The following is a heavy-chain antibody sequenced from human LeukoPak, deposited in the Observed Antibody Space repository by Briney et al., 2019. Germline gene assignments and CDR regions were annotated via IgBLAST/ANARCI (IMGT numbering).Heavy chain of an antibody. J-gene: IGHJ4*02. D-gene: IGHD2/OR15-2a*01. CDR2: ISSRGGTI. V-gene: IGHV3-48*03. Sequence: PGGSLRLSCAASGFTFSSFEMNWVRQAPGKGLEWVSYISSRGGTIYYADSVKGRFTISRDNAKNSLFLQMSSLRDEDTAVYYCARDGSFLGTLHYWGQGTLVTVSS. CDR1: GFTFSSFE. CDR3: ARDGSFLGTLHY.